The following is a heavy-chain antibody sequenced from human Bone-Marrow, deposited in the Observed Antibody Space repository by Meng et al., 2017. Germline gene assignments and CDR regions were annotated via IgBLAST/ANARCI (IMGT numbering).Heavy chain of an antibody. V-gene: IGHV4-59*01. D-gene: IGHD6-6*01. CDR2: ISYSGST. CDR1: SGSINSYF. J-gene: IGHJ4*02. Sequence: QLQLQESGPGLVKPSETLSLTCTVSSGSINSYFWSWIRQPPGKGPEWIGYISYSGSTNYNPSLKSRVTISVDTSKNQFSLKLSSVTAADTAVYYCARAIATRPDVFDYWGQGTLVTVFS. CDR3: ARAIATRPDVFDY.